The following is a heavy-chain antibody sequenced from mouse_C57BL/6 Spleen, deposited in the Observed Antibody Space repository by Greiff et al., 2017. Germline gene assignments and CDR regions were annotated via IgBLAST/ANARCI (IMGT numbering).Heavy chain of an antibody. CDR1: GYTFTSYW. CDR2: IHPNSGST. Sequence: QVQLQQPGAELVKPGASVKLSCKASGYTFTSYWMHWVKQRPGQGLEWIGMIHPNSGSTNYNEKFKSKATLTVDKSSSTAYIQLSSLTSEDSAVYYCARRTTVVAKDAMDYWGQGTSVTFSS. V-gene: IGHV1-64*01. D-gene: IGHD1-1*01. CDR3: ARRTTVVAKDAMDY. J-gene: IGHJ4*01.